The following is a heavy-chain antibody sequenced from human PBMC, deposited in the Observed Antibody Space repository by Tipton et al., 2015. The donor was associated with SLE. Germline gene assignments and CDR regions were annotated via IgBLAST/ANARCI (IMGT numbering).Heavy chain of an antibody. V-gene: IGHV4-59*01. J-gene: IGHJ4*02. CDR2: IYYSGST. CDR1: GGSISSYY. CDR3: AREGTGTTRTFDY. D-gene: IGHD1-1*01. Sequence: LTCTVSGGSISSYYWSWIRQPPGKGLEWIGYIYYSGSTYYNPSLKSRVTISVDTSKNQFSLKLSSVTAADTAVYYCAREGTGTTRTFDYWGQGTLVTVSS.